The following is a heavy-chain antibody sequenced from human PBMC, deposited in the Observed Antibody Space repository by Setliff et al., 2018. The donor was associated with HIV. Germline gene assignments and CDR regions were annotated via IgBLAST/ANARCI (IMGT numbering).Heavy chain of an antibody. D-gene: IGHD3-9*01. J-gene: IGHJ3*02. Sequence: PGGSLRLSCAASGFTFDDYAMHWVRLTPGKGLEWVSGINWNSDNIGYAGSVKGRFTISRDNAKNSLHLQMNSLRAEDTAVYYCARADYDILTAYYSSAFDMWGQGTMVTVSS. CDR3: ARADYDILTAYYSSAFDM. V-gene: IGHV3-9*01. CDR1: GFTFDDYA. CDR2: INWNSDNI.